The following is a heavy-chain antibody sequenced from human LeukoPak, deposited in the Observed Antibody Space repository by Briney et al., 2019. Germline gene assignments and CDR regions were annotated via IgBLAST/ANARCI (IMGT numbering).Heavy chain of an antibody. CDR3: TTDYYDILTGYPTFPY. D-gene: IGHD3-9*01. J-gene: IGHJ4*02. CDR2: IKSKTDGGTT. CDR1: GFTFSNAW. Sequence: PGGSLRLSCAACGFTFSNAWMSWVRQAPGKGLEWVGRIKSKTDGGTTDYAAPVKGRFTISRDDSKNTLYLQMNSLKTEDTAVYYCTTDYYDILTGYPTFPYWGQGTLVTVSS. V-gene: IGHV3-15*01.